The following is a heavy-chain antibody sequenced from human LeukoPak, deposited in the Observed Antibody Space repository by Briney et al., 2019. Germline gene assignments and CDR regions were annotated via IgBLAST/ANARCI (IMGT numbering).Heavy chain of an antibody. CDR1: GFTLSSYG. V-gene: IGHV3-30*18. Sequence: GGSLRLSCAASGFTLSSYGMHWVRQAPGKGLEWVAVISYDGSNKYYADSVKGRFTISRDNSKNTLYLQMNSLRVEDTAVYYCAKDLGTSLRKGYFDYWGQGTLVTVSS. CDR3: AKDLGTSLRKGYFDY. J-gene: IGHJ4*02. D-gene: IGHD2-2*01. CDR2: ISYDGSNK.